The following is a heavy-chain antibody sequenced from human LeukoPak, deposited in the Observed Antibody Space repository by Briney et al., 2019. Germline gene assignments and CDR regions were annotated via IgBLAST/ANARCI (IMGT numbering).Heavy chain of an antibody. CDR1: GGSISSGGYY. CDR3: ARSITMVRGVIPYYFGY. CDR2: IYYSGST. V-gene: IGHV4-31*03. Sequence: SETLSLTCTVSGGSISSGGYYWSWIRQHPGKGLEWIGYIYYSGSTYYNPSLKSRVTISVDTSKNQFSLKLSSVTAADTAVYYCARSITMVRGVIPYYFGYWGQGTLVTVSS. J-gene: IGHJ4*02. D-gene: IGHD3-10*01.